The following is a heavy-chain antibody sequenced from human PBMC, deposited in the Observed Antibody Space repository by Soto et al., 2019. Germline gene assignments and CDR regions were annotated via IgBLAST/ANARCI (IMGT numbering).Heavy chain of an antibody. CDR3: AKLETLTQYYYYGMDV. J-gene: IGHJ6*02. V-gene: IGHV3-30*18. CDR2: ISYDGSNK. Sequence: QVQLVESGGGVVQPGRSLRLSCAASGFTFSSYGMHWVRQAPGKGLEWVAVISYDGSNKYYADSVKGRFTISRDKSKNTLYLQMNSLRAEDTAVYYCAKLETLTQYYYYGMDVWGQGTTVTVSS. D-gene: IGHD3-9*01. CDR1: GFTFSSYG.